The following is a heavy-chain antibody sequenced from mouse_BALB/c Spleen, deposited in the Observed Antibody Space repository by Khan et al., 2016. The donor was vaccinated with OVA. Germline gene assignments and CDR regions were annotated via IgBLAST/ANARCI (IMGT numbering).Heavy chain of an antibody. D-gene: IGHD1-1*01. Sequence: QVRLQQSGAELVKAGASVKMSCKASGYTFTSYWMHWVKQRLGQGLEWFAETNPTNGRTYYNEKFKSKATLTVDKSSSTAYMLLSGPTFEGSAVYYCARIKKIVATYFDYWGQGTTLTVSS. J-gene: IGHJ2*01. V-gene: IGHV1S81*02. CDR2: TNPTNGRT. CDR1: GYTFTSYW. CDR3: ARIKKIVATYFDY.